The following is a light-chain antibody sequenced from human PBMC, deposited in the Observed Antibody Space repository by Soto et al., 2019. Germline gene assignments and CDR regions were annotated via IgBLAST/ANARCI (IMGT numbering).Light chain of an antibody. CDR1: QGISSY. V-gene: IGKV1-9*01. J-gene: IGKJ5*01. CDR3: QQLKSYPIT. Sequence: DLQLTQSPSFLSASVGDRVTITCRASQGISSYLAWYQQKPGKAPKPLIYAASTLRSGVPSRFSGSESGTEFTLTITSLQPEDFAIYSCQQLKSYPITFGQGTRLEIK. CDR2: AAS.